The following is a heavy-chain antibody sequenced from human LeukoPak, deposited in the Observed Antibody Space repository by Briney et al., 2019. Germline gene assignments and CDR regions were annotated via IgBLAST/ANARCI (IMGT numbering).Heavy chain of an antibody. CDR1: GGSISSGSYY. D-gene: IGHD2/OR15-2a*01. J-gene: IGHJ3*02. Sequence: SETLSLTCTVSGGSISSGSYYWSWIRQPAGKGLEWIGRIYTSGSTNYNPSLKSRVTISVDTSKNRFSLKLNSVTAADTAVYYCAKLSVLPFLTPLGFDIWGQGILVTVSS. CDR2: IYTSGST. V-gene: IGHV4-61*02. CDR3: AKLSVLPFLTPLGFDI.